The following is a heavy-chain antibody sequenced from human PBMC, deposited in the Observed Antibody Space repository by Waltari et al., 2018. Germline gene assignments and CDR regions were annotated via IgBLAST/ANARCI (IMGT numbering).Heavy chain of an antibody. D-gene: IGHD2-21*02. CDR2: IYNDGTK. V-gene: IGHV3-53*01. Sequence: EVQLVESGGGVIQHGGSLRLSCAASGFIVSTNYMSWVRQAPGKGLEWVSVIYNDGTKLYADSVKGRFTVSRDNSKNMVHLQMDSLRAEDTAVYYCATDGDGDCSLCLAQWGQGTLVTVSS. CDR3: ATDGDGDCSLCLAQ. J-gene: IGHJ4*02. CDR1: GFIVSTNY.